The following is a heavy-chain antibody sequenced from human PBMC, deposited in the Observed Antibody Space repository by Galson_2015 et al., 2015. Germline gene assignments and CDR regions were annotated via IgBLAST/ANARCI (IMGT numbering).Heavy chain of an antibody. CDR2: TYFRSKWFS. Sequence: CAISGDSVSSGNTAWNWIRQSPSRGLEWLGRTYFRSKWFSEYATSVRGRISISADASKNQFSLQFNSLTPEDTAVYYCTRGITLVRGRSDDRWGQGNTV. V-gene: IGHV6-1*01. CDR3: TRGITLVRGRSDDR. CDR1: GDSVSSGNTA. D-gene: IGHD3-10*01. J-gene: IGHJ6*02.